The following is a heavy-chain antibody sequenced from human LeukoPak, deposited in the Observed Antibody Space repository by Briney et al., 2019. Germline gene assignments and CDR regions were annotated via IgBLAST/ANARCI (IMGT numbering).Heavy chain of an antibody. Sequence: GGSLRLSCAASGFTFSSYAMSWVRQAPGKGLEWVSAISGSGGSTYYADSVKGRFTISRDNSKNTLYLQMNSLRAEDTAVYYCAKDRREWELLRPWFDPWGQGTLVTVSS. CDR1: GFTFSSYA. J-gene: IGHJ5*02. D-gene: IGHD1-26*01. CDR2: ISGSGGST. V-gene: IGHV3-23*01. CDR3: AKDRREWELLRPWFDP.